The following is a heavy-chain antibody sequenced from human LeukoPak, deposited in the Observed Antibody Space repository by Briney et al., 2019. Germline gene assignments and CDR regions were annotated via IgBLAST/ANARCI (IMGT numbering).Heavy chain of an antibody. CDR3: ARDRAYYSGLDY. J-gene: IGHJ4*02. CDR1: GGSISSGDYY. Sequence: PSETLSLTCTVSGGSISSGDYYWSWIRQPPGKGLEWIGYIYYSGSTYYNPSLKSRVTISVDTSKNQFSLKLSSVTAADTAVYYCARDRAYYSGLDYWGQGTLVTVSS. CDR2: IYYSGST. D-gene: IGHD5-12*01. V-gene: IGHV4-30-4*08.